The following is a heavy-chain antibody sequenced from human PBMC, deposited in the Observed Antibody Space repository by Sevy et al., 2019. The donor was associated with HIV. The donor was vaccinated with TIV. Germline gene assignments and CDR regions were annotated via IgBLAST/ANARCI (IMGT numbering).Heavy chain of an antibody. J-gene: IGHJ3*02. CDR3: ARDHASGTWGAFDI. V-gene: IGHV3-53*01. D-gene: IGHD1-26*01. CDR1: GFTVSSNY. Sequence: GGSLRLSCAASGFTVSSNYMSWVRQAPGKGLEWVSVIYSGGSTYYADSVKGRFTISRDNSKNMLYLQMNSLRAEDTAVYYCARDHASGTWGAFDIWGQGTMVTVSS. CDR2: IYSGGST.